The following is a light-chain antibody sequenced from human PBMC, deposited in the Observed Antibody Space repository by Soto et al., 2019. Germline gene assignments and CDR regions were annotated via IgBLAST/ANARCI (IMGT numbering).Light chain of an antibody. V-gene: IGLV2-23*02. Sequence: QSVLTQPASVSGSPGQSITISCTGTSSDVGSYNLVSWYQQYPGKAPKFMIYEVSKRPSGVSTRFSGSKSGNTASLTISGLQAEDEADYYCCSYAGSSTLVFGGGTKLTVL. CDR2: EVS. J-gene: IGLJ3*02. CDR1: SSDVGSYNL. CDR3: CSYAGSSTLV.